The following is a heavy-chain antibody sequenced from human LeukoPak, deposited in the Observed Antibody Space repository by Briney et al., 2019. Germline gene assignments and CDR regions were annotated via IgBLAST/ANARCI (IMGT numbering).Heavy chain of an antibody. D-gene: IGHD3-10*01. CDR2: IYYTGST. J-gene: IGHJ5*02. CDR1: SGSISSYY. V-gene: IGHV4-59*01. CDR3: ARGEGVRGVTAYNWFDP. Sequence: SETLSLTCTVSSGSISSYYWSWIRQPPGKGLEWIGYIYYTGSTNYNPSLKSRVTISLDTSKNQFSLKLTSVTAADTAVYYCARGEGVRGVTAYNWFDPWGQGTLVTVSS.